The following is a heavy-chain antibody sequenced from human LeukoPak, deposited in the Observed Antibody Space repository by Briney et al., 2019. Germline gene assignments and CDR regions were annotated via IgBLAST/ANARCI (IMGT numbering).Heavy chain of an antibody. CDR1: GFTFSSYA. Sequence: GGSLRLSCAASGFTFSSYAMSWVRQAPGKGLEWVSSISGSSSYIYYADSVKGRFTISRDNVKNSLYLQMNSLRAEDTAVYYCARDYTTYCSSTSCYSGNGMDVWGQGTTVTVSS. CDR2: ISGSSSYI. CDR3: ARDYTTYCSSTSCYSGNGMDV. D-gene: IGHD2-2*01. J-gene: IGHJ6*02. V-gene: IGHV3-21*01.